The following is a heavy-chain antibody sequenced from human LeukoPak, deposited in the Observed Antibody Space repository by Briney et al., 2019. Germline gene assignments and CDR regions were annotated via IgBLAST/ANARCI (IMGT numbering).Heavy chain of an antibody. Sequence: TGGSLRLSCAASGFTFSSYWMSWVRQAPGKGLEWVANIKQDGSEKYYVDSVKGRFTISRDNAKNSLYLQMNSLRAEDTAVYYCARVLCSHYYYYMDVWGKGTTVTVSS. CDR2: IKQDGSEK. V-gene: IGHV3-7*01. J-gene: IGHJ6*03. D-gene: IGHD6-13*01. CDR3: ARVLCSHYYYYMDV. CDR1: GFTFSSYW.